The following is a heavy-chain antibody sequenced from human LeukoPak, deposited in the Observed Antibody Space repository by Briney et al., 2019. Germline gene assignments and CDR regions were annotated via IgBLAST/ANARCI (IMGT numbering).Heavy chain of an antibody. V-gene: IGHV5-51*01. D-gene: IGHD3-3*01. CDR1: GYSFTSYW. CDR2: IYPGDSDT. Sequence: GESLKISCKGSGYSFTSYWIGWVRQMPGKGLEWMGIIYPGDSDTRYGPSFQGQVTISADKSISTAYLQWSSLKASDTAMYYCARSYYDFWSGYLGFDYWGQGTLVTVSS. J-gene: IGHJ4*02. CDR3: ARSYYDFWSGYLGFDY.